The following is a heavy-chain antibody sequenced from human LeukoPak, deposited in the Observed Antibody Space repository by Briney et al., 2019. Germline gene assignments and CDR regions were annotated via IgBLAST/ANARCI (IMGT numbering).Heavy chain of an antibody. CDR1: GYTFTGYY. Sequence: ASVKVSCKASGYTFTGYYMHWVRQAPGQGLEWMGWINPNSGGTNYAQKFQGRVTMTRDTSISTAYMELSRLRSDDTAVYYCARAFDQVWGRARRLDYWGQGTLVTVSS. J-gene: IGHJ4*02. D-gene: IGHD3-16*01. CDR2: INPNSGGT. CDR3: ARAFDQVWGRARRLDY. V-gene: IGHV1-2*02.